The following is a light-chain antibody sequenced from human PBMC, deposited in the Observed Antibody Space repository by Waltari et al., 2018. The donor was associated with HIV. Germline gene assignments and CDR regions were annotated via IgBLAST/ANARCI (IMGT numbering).Light chain of an antibody. Sequence: QVVLTQSPSASASLGASVKLTCTLSSGHSSYAIAWHQQQPEKGPRYLMKVNSDGSFNKGDRIPCRLSGSSSGAWRYLSLSRLPAGDEADLYCQTWGNGNERMFGGGTKLTVL. J-gene: IGLJ3*02. V-gene: IGLV4-69*01. CDR2: VNSDGSF. CDR3: QTWGNGNERM. CDR1: SGHSSYA.